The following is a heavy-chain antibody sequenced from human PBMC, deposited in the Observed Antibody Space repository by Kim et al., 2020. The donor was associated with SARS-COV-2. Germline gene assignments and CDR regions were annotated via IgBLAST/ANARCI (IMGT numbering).Heavy chain of an antibody. D-gene: IGHD2-2*01. V-gene: IGHV5-51*01. CDR2: IYPGDSDT. J-gene: IGHJ5*02. CDR3: ARLGSSTSPSIGWFDP. CDR1: GYSFTSYW. Sequence: GASLKISCKGSGYSFTSYWIGWVRQMPGKGLEWMGIIYPGDSDTRYSPSFQGQVTISADKSISTAYLQWSSLKASDTAMYYCARLGSSTSPSIGWFDPWGQGTLVTVSS.